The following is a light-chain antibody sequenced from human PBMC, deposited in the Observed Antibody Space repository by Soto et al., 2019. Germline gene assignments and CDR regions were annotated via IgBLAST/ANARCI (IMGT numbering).Light chain of an antibody. CDR2: AAS. CDR3: QQYGSSPIT. J-gene: IGKJ5*01. Sequence: IVLSKSPGTVSLSPGERATLSCRTSQSVSSSYLAWYQQKPGQAPRLLIYAASSRATGIPDRFSGSGSGTDFSLTISRLEPEDFAVYYCQQYGSSPITFGQGTLLEI. CDR1: QSVSSSY. V-gene: IGKV3-20*01.